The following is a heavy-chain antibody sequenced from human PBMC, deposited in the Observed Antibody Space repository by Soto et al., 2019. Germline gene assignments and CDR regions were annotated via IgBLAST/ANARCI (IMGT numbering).Heavy chain of an antibody. CDR2: ISYDGSNK. Sequence: QVQLVESGGGVVQPGRSLRLSCAASGFTFSSYAMHWVRQAPGKGLEWVAVISYDGSNKYYADSVKGRFTISRDNSKNXPYLQMNSLRAENTAVYYCARVRVTVVTPRDYGMDVWGQGTTVTVSS. CDR1: GFTFSSYA. V-gene: IGHV3-30-3*01. D-gene: IGHD2-21*02. CDR3: ARVRVTVVTPRDYGMDV. J-gene: IGHJ6*02.